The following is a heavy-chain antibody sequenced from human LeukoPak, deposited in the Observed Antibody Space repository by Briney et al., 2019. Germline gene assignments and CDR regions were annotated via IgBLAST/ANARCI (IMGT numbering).Heavy chain of an antibody. Sequence: PSETLSLTCTVSGGSISSYYWSWIRQPPGKGLEWIGYIYYSGSTNYNPSLKSRVTISVDTSKNQFSLKLSSVTAADTAVYYCAREDENSSHWGQGTLVTVSS. J-gene: IGHJ4*02. D-gene: IGHD6-6*01. CDR2: IYYSGST. CDR3: AREDENSSH. CDR1: GGSISSYY. V-gene: IGHV4-59*01.